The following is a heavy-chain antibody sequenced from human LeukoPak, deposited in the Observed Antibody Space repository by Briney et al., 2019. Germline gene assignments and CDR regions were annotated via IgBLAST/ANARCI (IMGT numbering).Heavy chain of an antibody. V-gene: IGHV3-74*01. J-gene: IGHJ4*02. D-gene: IGHD1-14*01. CDR2: INGDGSST. CDR3: ARVSPGEGYFDS. CDR1: GFNFSKYW. Sequence: PGGSLRLSCAASGFNFSKYWMHWVRQAPGKGLVWVSRINGDGSSTTYADSVKGRFSISRDNAKNTVYLRMNSLRVEDTAVYYCARVSPGEGYFDSWGQGTLVTVSS.